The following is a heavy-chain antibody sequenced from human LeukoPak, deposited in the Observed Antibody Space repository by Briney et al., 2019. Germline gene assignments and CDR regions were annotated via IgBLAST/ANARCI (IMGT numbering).Heavy chain of an antibody. CDR1: GFTFSSYA. CDR3: AKGLRGSGYYNYWYFDL. V-gene: IGHV3-23*01. J-gene: IGHJ2*01. Sequence: PGGSLRLSCAASGFTFSSYAMSWVRQAPGKRLEWVSAISGSGGSTYYADSVKGRFTISRDNSKNTLYLQMNSLRAEDTAVYYCAKGLRGSGYYNYWYFDLWGRGTLVTVSS. CDR2: ISGSGGST. D-gene: IGHD3-22*01.